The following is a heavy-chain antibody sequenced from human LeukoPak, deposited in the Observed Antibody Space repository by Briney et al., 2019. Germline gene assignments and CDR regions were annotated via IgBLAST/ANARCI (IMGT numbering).Heavy chain of an antibody. Sequence: GGSLRLSCAASGFTFSNAWMSWVRQAPGKGLEWVGRIKSKTDGGTTDYAAPVKGRFTISRDDSKNTLYLQMNSLKTEDTAVYYCTTELRFLEWLQSDYWGQGTLVTVSS. CDR1: GFTFSNAW. CDR2: IKSKTDGGTT. V-gene: IGHV3-15*01. D-gene: IGHD3-3*01. CDR3: TTELRFLEWLQSDY. J-gene: IGHJ4*02.